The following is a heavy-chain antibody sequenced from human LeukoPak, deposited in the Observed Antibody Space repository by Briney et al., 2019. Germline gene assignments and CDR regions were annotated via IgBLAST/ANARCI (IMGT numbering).Heavy chain of an antibody. V-gene: IGHV4-39*01. CDR1: GGSISSSSYY. CDR2: IYDSGST. D-gene: IGHD6-19*01. Sequence: SETLSLTCTVSGGSISSSSYYWGWIRQPPGKGLEWMGSIYDSGSTYYNPSLKSRVTISVDTSKNQFSLKLNSVTAADTAVYYCARQRGSSGWSKYYWGQGTLVTVSS. J-gene: IGHJ4*02. CDR3: ARQRGSSGWSKYY.